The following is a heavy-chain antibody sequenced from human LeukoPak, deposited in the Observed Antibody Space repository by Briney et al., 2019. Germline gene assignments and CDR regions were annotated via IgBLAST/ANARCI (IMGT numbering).Heavy chain of an antibody. CDR2: INHSGST. CDR1: GGSFSGYY. J-gene: IGHJ4*02. Sequence: SETLPLTCAVYGGSFSGYYWSWIRQPPGKGLEWIGEINHSGSTNYNPSLKSRVTLSVDTSKKQFSLNLNSVTAADTAVYYCASITFGGVLDYWGQGTLVTVSS. V-gene: IGHV4-34*01. CDR3: ASITFGGVLDY. D-gene: IGHD3-16*01.